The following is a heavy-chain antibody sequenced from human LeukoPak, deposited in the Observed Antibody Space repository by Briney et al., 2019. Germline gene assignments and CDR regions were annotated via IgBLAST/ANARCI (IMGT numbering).Heavy chain of an antibody. D-gene: IGHD3-16*02. CDR2: IKQDGTEK. J-gene: IGHJ4*02. V-gene: IGHV3-7*04. CDR1: GFTFTTYW. Sequence: GGSLRLSCAASGFTFTTYWMSWVRQAPGKGLEWVANIKQDGTEKYYVDSVKGRFTISRDNAKNSLYLQMNSLRAEDTGVYYCARGDTQSKYRQFDSWGQGTLVTVSS. CDR3: ARGDTQSKYRQFDS.